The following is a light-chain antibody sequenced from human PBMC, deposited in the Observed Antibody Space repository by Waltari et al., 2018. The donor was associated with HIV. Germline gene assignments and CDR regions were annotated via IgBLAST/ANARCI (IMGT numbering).Light chain of an antibody. Sequence: QSALTQPASVSGSPGQSITISCTGTSSDVGGYNYVSWYQQHPGKAPKLMIYDVSNRPSGVSNRFSGSKSGNTASLTISGLQAEDEADYYCSSDTSSSTGAVFGGGTKLTVL. CDR2: DVS. V-gene: IGLV2-14*01. CDR3: SSDTSSSTGAV. J-gene: IGLJ2*01. CDR1: SSDVGGYNY.